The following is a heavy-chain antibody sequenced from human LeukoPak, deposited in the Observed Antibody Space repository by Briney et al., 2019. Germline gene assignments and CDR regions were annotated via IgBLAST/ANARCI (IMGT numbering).Heavy chain of an antibody. CDR2: ISSSGSTI. V-gene: IGHV3-48*03. D-gene: IGHD6-13*01. J-gene: IGHJ4*02. CDR1: GFTFSSYE. Sequence: PGGSLRLSCAASGFTFSSYEMNWVRQAPGKGLEWVSYISSSGSTIYYADSVKGRFTISRDNAKNPLYLQMNSLRAEDTAVYYCARDGGPGYSSSWYLYWGQGTLVTVSS. CDR3: ARDGGPGYSSSWYLY.